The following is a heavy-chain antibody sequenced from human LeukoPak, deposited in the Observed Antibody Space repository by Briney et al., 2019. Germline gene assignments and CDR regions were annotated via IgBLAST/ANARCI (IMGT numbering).Heavy chain of an antibody. J-gene: IGHJ3*02. V-gene: IGHV1-69*13. CDR2: IIPIFGTA. CDR3: ARGNVPEGAFDI. CDR1: GGTFSSYA. Sequence: GASVKVSCKASGGTFSSYAISWVRQAPGQGLEWMGGIIPIFGTANYAQKFQGRVTITADESTSTAYMELSSLRSEDTAAYYCARGNVPEGAFDIWGQGTMVTVSS.